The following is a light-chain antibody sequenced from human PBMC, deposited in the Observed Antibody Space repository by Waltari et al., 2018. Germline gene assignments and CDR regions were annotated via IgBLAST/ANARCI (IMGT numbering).Light chain of an antibody. CDR3: QQYGSSPGT. CDR2: RGS. V-gene: IGKV3-20*01. J-gene: IGKJ1*01. Sequence: EIVLTQSPGTLSLSPGERATLSCRASQSVSSSNLAWYQQKPGQAPRLLIYRGSTRATGIPDRFSGRGSGSGFTLTISRLEPEDSAVYYCQQYGSSPGTFGQGTKVEIK. CDR1: QSVSSSN.